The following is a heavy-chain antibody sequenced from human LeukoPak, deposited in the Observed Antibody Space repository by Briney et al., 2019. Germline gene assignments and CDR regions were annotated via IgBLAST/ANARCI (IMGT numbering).Heavy chain of an antibody. CDR2: INHSGST. J-gene: IGHJ4*02. CDR3: ANEPHYGGHRY. CDR1: GGSFSGYY. D-gene: IGHD4-23*01. V-gene: IGHV4-34*01. Sequence: SETPSLTCAVYGGSFSGYYWSWIRQPPGKGLEWIGEINHSGSTNYNPSLKSRVTISVDTSKNQFSLKLSSVTAADTAVYYCANEPHYGGHRYWGQGTLVTVSS.